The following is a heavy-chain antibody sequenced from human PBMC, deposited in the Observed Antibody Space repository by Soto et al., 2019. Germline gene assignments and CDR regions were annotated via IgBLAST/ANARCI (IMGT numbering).Heavy chain of an antibody. CDR2: ISGSGGST. CDR3: AKDGPESESYGNY. Sequence: PGGSLRLSCAASGFTFSSYSMNWVRQAPGKGLEWVSAISGSGGSTYYADSVKGRFTISRDNSKNTLYLQMNSLRAEDTAVYYCAKDGPESESYGNYWGQGTLVTVSS. CDR1: GFTFSSYS. D-gene: IGHD4-17*01. V-gene: IGHV3-23*01. J-gene: IGHJ4*02.